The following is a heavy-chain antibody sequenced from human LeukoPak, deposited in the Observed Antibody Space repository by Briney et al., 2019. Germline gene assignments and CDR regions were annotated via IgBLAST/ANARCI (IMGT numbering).Heavy chain of an antibody. CDR2: INPNNGGT. CDR3: ARDLGDWYFDL. CDR1: GYTFTGYN. J-gene: IGHJ2*01. Sequence: ASVKVSCKASGYTFTGYNMHWVRQAPGQGLEWMGWINPNNGGTNYAQKFQGRVTMTRDASISTAYMELSRLRSDDTAVYYCARDLGDWYFDLWGRGALVTVSS. V-gene: IGHV1-2*02.